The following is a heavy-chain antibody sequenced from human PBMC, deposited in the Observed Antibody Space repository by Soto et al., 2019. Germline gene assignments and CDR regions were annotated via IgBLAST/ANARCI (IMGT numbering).Heavy chain of an antibody. CDR1: GASISNYH. Sequence: SETLSLTCSVSGASISNYHYSWIRQSPGKGLEWIGYVYHRGTTYYTPSLKSRVNMSLDTSTNESYLNLKSVTAADTAVYYCALGGYNYGRPFDFWGQGTLVTVSS. V-gene: IGHV4-59*01. D-gene: IGHD5-18*01. J-gene: IGHJ4*02. CDR2: VYHRGTT. CDR3: ALGGYNYGRPFDF.